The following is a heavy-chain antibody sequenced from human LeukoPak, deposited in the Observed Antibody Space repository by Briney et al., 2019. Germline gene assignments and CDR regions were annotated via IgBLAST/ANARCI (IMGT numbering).Heavy chain of an antibody. J-gene: IGHJ3*02. V-gene: IGHV4-30-2*01. CDR1: GGSISSGGYS. CDR3: ARDRVRYGDYNAFDI. D-gene: IGHD4-17*01. Sequence: PSQTLSLTCAVSGGSISSGGYSWSWIRQPPGKGLEWIGYIYHSGSTYYNPSLKSRVTISVDTSKNQFSLKLSSVTAADTAVYYCARDRVRYGDYNAFDIWGQGTMVTVSS. CDR2: IYHSGST.